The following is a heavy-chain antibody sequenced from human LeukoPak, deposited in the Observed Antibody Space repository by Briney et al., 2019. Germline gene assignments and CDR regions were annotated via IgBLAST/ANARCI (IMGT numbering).Heavy chain of an antibody. V-gene: IGHV1-8*01. CDR3: ARYGNSSSFSDY. D-gene: IGHD6-13*01. Sequence: ASVKVSCMASGYTFTSYDINWVRQATGQGLEWMGWMNPNSGNTGYAQKFQGRVTMTRNTSISTAYMELSSLRSEDTAVYYCARYGNSSSFSDYWGQGTLVTVSS. J-gene: IGHJ4*02. CDR1: GYTFTSYD. CDR2: MNPNSGNT.